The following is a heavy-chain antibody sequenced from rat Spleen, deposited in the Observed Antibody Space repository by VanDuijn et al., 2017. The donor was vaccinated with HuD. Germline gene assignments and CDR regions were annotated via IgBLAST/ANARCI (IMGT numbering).Heavy chain of an antibody. CDR1: GFTFSDFN. CDR3: ARHGQIYNYGGYYPSGVMDV. V-gene: IGHV5-19*01. CDR2: ISPSGGST. J-gene: IGHJ4*01. D-gene: IGHD1-12*03. Sequence: EVQLVESGGGLVQPGRSLKLSCAVSGFTFSDFNMHWIRQAPTKGLEWVASISPSGGSTYYRDSVKGRFTISRDSAKSTLYLQMDSLRSEDTATYYCARHGQIYNYGGYYPSGVMDVWGQGASVTVSS.